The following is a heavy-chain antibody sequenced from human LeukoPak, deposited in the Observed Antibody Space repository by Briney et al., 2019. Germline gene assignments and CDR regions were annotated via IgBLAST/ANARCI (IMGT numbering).Heavy chain of an antibody. CDR3: AKDQGVRTYYDILTGRNDLFDY. Sequence: GGSLRLSCAASGFTFSSYAMSWVRQAPGKGLEWVSAISGSGGSTYYADSVKGRFTISRDNSKNTLYLQMNSLRAEDTAVYYCAKDQGVRTYYDILTGRNDLFDYWGQGTLVTVSS. D-gene: IGHD3-9*01. CDR1: GFTFSSYA. CDR2: ISGSGGST. J-gene: IGHJ4*02. V-gene: IGHV3-23*01.